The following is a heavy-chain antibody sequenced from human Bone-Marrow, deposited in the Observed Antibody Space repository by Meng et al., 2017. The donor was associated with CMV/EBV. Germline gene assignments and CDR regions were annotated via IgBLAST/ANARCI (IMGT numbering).Heavy chain of an antibody. V-gene: IGHV1-69*05. CDR2: IIPIFGTA. CDR1: GGTFSSYA. Sequence: SVKVSCKASGGTFSSYAISWVRQAPGQGLEWMGGIIPIFGTANYAQKFQGRVTITTDESTSTAYMELSSLRSEDTAVYYCARSKTKAFYCSSTSCYTHYYYGMDVWGQGTTVTVSS. D-gene: IGHD2-2*02. CDR3: ARSKTKAFYCSSTSCYTHYYYGMDV. J-gene: IGHJ6*02.